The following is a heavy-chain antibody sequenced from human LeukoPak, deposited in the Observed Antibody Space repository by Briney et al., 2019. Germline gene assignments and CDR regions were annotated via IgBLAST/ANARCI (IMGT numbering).Heavy chain of an antibody. Sequence: GGSLRLSCAASGFTFSSYSMNWIRQAPGKGLEWVSSISSSSSYIYYADSVKGRFTISRDNAKNSLYLQMNSLRAEDTAVYYCARGRIAAAGIHDYWGQGTLVTVSS. CDR1: GFTFSSYS. CDR2: ISSSSSYI. CDR3: ARGRIAAAGIHDY. D-gene: IGHD6-13*01. V-gene: IGHV3-21*01. J-gene: IGHJ4*02.